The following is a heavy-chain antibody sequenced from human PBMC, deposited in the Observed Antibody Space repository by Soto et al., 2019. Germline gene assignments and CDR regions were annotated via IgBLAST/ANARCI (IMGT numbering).Heavy chain of an antibody. CDR2: INHSGST. Sequence: PWRPLDITCAVYGECFSGYYWRCIGQPSGKEMEWIGEINHSGSTNYNPSLKSRVTISVDTSKNQFSLKLSSVTAADTAVYYCARQACFPCYGDRRDFFSFWGQGNPVTGSS. J-gene: IGHJ1*01. CDR1: GECFSGYY. CDR3: ARQACFPCYGDRRDFFSF. D-gene: IGHD3-16*01. V-gene: IGHV4-34*01.